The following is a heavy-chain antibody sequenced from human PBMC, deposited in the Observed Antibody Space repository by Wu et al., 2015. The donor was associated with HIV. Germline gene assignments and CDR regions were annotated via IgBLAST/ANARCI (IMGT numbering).Heavy chain of an antibody. J-gene: IGHJ5*02. V-gene: IGHV1-46*03. D-gene: IGHD3-22*01. Sequence: QVQLVQSGAEVKKPGASVKVSCKASGYTFTSYYMHWVRQAPGQGLEWMGIINPSGGSTSYAQKFQGRVTMTRDTSTSTVYMELSSLRSEDTAVYYCARAKPSPYYYDDGWFDPVGPGEPWSPSPQ. CDR1: GYTFTSYY. CDR2: INPSGGST. CDR3: ARAKPSPYYYDDGWFDP.